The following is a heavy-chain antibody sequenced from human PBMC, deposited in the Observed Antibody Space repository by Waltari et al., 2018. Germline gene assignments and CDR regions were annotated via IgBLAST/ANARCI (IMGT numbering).Heavy chain of an antibody. CDR1: GSTLTELS. CDR2: FDPEDGET. CDR3: ATASGTTMAVDYFDY. D-gene: IGHD1-7*01. J-gene: IGHJ4*02. Sequence: QVQLVQSGAEVKKPGASVKVPCKVSGSTLTELSMHWVRQAPGKGLEWMGGFDPEDGETIYAQKFQGRVTMTEDTSTDTAYMELSSLRSEDTAVYYCATASGTTMAVDYFDYWGQGTLVTVSS. V-gene: IGHV1-24*01.